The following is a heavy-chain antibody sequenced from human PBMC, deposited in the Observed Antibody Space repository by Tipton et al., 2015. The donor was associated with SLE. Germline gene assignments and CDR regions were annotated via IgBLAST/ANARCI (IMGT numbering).Heavy chain of an antibody. V-gene: IGHV4-34*01. Sequence: TLSLTCTVSGGSISSYYWSWIRQPPGKGLEWIGEINHSGSTNYNPSLKSRVTISVDTSKNQFSLKLSSVTAADTAVYYCARGRYGSASGYFQHWGQGTLVTVSS. CDR1: GGSISSYY. J-gene: IGHJ1*01. CDR3: ARGRYGSASGYFQH. CDR2: INHSGST. D-gene: IGHD3-10*01.